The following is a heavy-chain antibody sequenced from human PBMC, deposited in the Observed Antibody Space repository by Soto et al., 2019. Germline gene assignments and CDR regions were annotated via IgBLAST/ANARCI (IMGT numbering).Heavy chain of an antibody. CDR3: AKGAVVEAFTPLGDPVAASYYFDY. V-gene: IGHV3-23*01. D-gene: IGHD3-16*01. CDR1: GFTFSSYA. J-gene: IGHJ4*02. Sequence: GGSLRLSCAASGFTFSSYAMSWVRQAPGKGLEWVSAISGSGGSTYYADSVKGRFTISRDNSKNTLYLQMNSLRAEDTAVYYCAKGAVVEAFTPLGDPVAASYYFDYWGQGTLVTVSS. CDR2: ISGSGGST.